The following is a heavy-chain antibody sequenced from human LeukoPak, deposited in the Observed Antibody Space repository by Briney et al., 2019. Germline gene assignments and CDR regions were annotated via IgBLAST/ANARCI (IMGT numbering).Heavy chain of an antibody. V-gene: IGHV3-23*01. Sequence: GGSLRLSCAASGFTFSSYWMSWVRQAPGKGLEWVSAISGSGGSTYYADSVKGRFTIPRDNSKNTLYLQMNSLRAEDTAVYYCAKDSDFWSGHDAFDIWGQGTMVTVSS. CDR2: ISGSGGST. J-gene: IGHJ3*02. D-gene: IGHD3-3*01. CDR3: AKDSDFWSGHDAFDI. CDR1: GFTFSSYW.